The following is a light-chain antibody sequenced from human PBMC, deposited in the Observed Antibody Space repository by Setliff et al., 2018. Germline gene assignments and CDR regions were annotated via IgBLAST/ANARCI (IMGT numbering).Light chain of an antibody. CDR2: DNE. CDR1: SSNIGNNY. Sequence: QSVLTQPPSVSAAPGQEVTISCSGSSSNIGNNYVSWYQQLPGTAPKLLIYDNERPSGIPDRFSASKSGTSATLGITGLQTGDEADYYCGAWDRNLSVYVFGTGTKVTVL. J-gene: IGLJ1*01. V-gene: IGLV1-51*01. CDR3: GAWDRNLSVYV.